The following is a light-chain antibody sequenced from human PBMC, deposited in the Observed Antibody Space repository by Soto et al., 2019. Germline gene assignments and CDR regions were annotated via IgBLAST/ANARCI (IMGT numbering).Light chain of an antibody. V-gene: IGKV3-15*01. Sequence: EVVMTQSPATLSVSPGERATLSCRASQSVSINLAWYQQKPGQAPRLLIHGASTRAIGIPARFSGSGSGTEFTLTISSLEPEDFAVYYCQQRSNWITFGQGTRLEIK. CDR1: QSVSIN. CDR2: GAS. CDR3: QQRSNWIT. J-gene: IGKJ5*01.